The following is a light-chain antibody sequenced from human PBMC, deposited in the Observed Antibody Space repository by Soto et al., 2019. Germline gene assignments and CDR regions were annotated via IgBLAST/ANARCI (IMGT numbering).Light chain of an antibody. CDR1: QSISDW. CDR3: QEYNFYST. J-gene: IGKJ4*01. CDR2: KAS. V-gene: IGKV1-5*03. Sequence: DIQMTQSPSTLSASVGDRVTITCRASQSISDWLAWYQQKPGKAPKLLIYKASSLESGVPSRFSGSGSGAEFTLTISSLQPDDVATYYCQEYNFYSTFGGGTKVEIK.